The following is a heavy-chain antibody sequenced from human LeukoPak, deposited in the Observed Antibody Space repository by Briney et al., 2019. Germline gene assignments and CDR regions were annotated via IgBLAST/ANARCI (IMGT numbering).Heavy chain of an antibody. CDR3: AKGGIGTMIVVVITTWDY. Sequence: GGSLRLSCAASGFTFSSYAMSWVRQAPGKGLEWVSAISGSGGSTYYADSVKGRFTISRDNSKNTLYLQMNSLRAEDTAVYYCAKGGIGTMIVVVITTWDYWGQGTLGSVSS. J-gene: IGHJ4*02. D-gene: IGHD3-22*01. CDR2: ISGSGGST. V-gene: IGHV3-23*01. CDR1: GFTFSSYA.